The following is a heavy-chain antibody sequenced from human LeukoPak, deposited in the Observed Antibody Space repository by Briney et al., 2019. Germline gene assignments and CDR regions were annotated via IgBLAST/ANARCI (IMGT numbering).Heavy chain of an antibody. CDR2: ISYDGSNK. CDR1: GFTFSSYG. CDR3: AKDHIPYDILTGYPGDY. V-gene: IGHV3-30*18. J-gene: IGHJ4*02. D-gene: IGHD3-9*01. Sequence: GGSLRLSCAASGFTFSSYGMHWVRQAPGKGLEWVAVISYDGSNKCYADSVKGRFTISRDNSKNTLYLQMNSLRAEDTAVYYCAKDHIPYDILTGYPGDYWGQGTLVTVSS.